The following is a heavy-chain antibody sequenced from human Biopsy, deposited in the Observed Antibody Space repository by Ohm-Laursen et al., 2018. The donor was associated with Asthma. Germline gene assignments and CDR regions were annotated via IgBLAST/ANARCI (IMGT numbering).Heavy chain of an antibody. J-gene: IGHJ4*02. V-gene: IGHV1-3*01. CDR1: GYTFISYA. D-gene: IGHD1-7*01. CDR2: INAGNGNT. CDR3: ARRGITGTTLDY. Sequence: SVKVSCKASGYTFISYAIHWVRQAPGQRLEWMGWINAGNGNTKYSQKFQGRVTITRDTSASTVYMELSSLRSEDTAVYYCARRGITGTTLDYWGQGTLVTVSS.